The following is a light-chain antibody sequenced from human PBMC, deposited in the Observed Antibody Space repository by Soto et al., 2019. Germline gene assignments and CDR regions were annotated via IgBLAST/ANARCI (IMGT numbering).Light chain of an antibody. CDR2: AAS. CDR1: QSISSY. CDR3: QQYGSSPRT. J-gene: IGKJ1*01. Sequence: DIQMTQSPSSLSASVGDRVTITCRASQSISSYLNWYQQKPGKAPKRLIYAASSLQSGVPSRFSGSGSGTDFTLTISRLEPEDFAVYYCQQYGSSPRTFGQGTKVDIK. V-gene: IGKV1-39*01.